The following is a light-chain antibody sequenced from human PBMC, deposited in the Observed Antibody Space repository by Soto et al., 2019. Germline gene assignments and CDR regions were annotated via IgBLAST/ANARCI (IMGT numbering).Light chain of an antibody. CDR2: GAS. Sequence: NVLTHSPGTLCFTQSERATLSCVASQSVSNNYLAWYQQKPVQAPRLLIYGASNRATGIPDRFSGSGSWTDFTLTINRLEPEDFAVYYCQHYGSSQTFGQGTKVDIK. V-gene: IGKV3-20*01. CDR3: QHYGSSQT. J-gene: IGKJ1*01. CDR1: QSVSNNY.